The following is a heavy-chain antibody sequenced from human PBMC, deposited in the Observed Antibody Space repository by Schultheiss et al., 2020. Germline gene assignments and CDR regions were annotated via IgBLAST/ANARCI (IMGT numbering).Heavy chain of an antibody. CDR1: GYTFTSYG. V-gene: IGHV1-18*01. Sequence: ASVKVSCKASGYTFTSYGISWVRQAPGQGLEWMGWISAYNGNTNYAQKLQGRVTITADKSTSTAYMELSSLRAEDTAVYYCAKGLGIVAGETDYWGQGTLVTVSS. D-gene: IGHD6-19*01. CDR3: AKGLGIVAGETDY. CDR2: ISAYNGNT. J-gene: IGHJ4*02.